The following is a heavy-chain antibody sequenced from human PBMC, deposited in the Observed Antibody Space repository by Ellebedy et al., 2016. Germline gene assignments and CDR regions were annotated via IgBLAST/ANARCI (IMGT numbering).Heavy chain of an antibody. CDR3: ARIYSSTTRYYY. D-gene: IGHD2-2*01. Sequence: GGSLRLSXAASGFTFSTYWMHWVRQAPGEGLVWVSRINSDGSSTNYADSVKGRFTISRDNAKNTLYLQMNSLRAEDTAVYYCARIYSSTTRYYYWGQGTLVTVSS. V-gene: IGHV3-74*01. CDR2: INSDGSST. CDR1: GFTFSTYW. J-gene: IGHJ4*02.